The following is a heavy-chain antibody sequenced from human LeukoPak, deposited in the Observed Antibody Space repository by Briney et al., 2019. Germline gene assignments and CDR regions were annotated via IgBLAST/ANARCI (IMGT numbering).Heavy chain of an antibody. CDR2: ISSSSSYI. D-gene: IGHD6-19*01. CDR3: ARANSGWYDY. V-gene: IGHV3-21*01. CDR1: GFAFISYS. J-gene: IGHJ4*02. Sequence: GGSLLLSCAASGFAFISYSMNWVRQAPGKGLEWVSSISSSSSYIYYADSVKGRFTISRDNAKNSLYLQMNSLRAEDTAVYYCARANSGWYDYWGQGTLVTVSS.